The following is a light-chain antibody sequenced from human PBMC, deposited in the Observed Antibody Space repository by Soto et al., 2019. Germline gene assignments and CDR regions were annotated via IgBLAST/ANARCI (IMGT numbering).Light chain of an antibody. CDR3: SSDVSFYTLGV. CDR2: GNN. V-gene: IGLV1-40*01. Sequence: QSVLTQPPSVSGAPGQRVTISCTGSSSNIGAGYDVHWYQQLPGAAPKLLIYGNNIRPSGVPDRFSGSKSGTSASLAITGLQAEDEADYFCSSDVSFYTLGVFGGGTKVTVL. J-gene: IGLJ3*02. CDR1: SSNIGAGYD.